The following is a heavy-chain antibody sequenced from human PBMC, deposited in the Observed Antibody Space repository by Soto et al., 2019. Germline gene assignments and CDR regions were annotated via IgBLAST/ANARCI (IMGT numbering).Heavy chain of an antibody. CDR2: IYYSGST. D-gene: IGHD6-13*01. CDR3: ARETAAGTSVSWFDP. J-gene: IGHJ5*02. Sequence: PSETLSLTCTVSGGSISSGGYYWSWIRQHPGKGLEWIGYIYYSGSTYYNPSLKSRVTISVDTSKNQFSLKLSSVTAADTAVYYCARETAAGTSVSWFDPWGQGTLVTVSS. CDR1: GGSISSGGYY. V-gene: IGHV4-31*03.